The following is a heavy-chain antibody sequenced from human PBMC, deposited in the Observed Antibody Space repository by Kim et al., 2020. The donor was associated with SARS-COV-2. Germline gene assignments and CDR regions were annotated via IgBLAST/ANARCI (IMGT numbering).Heavy chain of an antibody. V-gene: IGHV3-7*01. CDR2: IKQDGSEK. Sequence: GGSLRLFCAASGFTFSSYWMSWVRQAPGKGLEWVANIKQDGSEKYYVDSVKGRFTISRDNAKNSLYLQMNSLRAEDTAVYYCARDTIGRVVVVTAITWYFDLWGRGTLGTVSS. CDR3: ARDTIGRVVVVTAITWYFDL. J-gene: IGHJ2*01. D-gene: IGHD2-21*02. CDR1: GFTFSSYW.